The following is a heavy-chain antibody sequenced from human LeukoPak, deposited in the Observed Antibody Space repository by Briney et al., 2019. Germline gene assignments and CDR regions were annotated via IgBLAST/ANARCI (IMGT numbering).Heavy chain of an antibody. CDR2: INPNSGGT. V-gene: IGHV1-2*02. CDR1: GYTFTDYY. J-gene: IGHJ4*02. CDR3: ARDGGIVGAAYFDY. D-gene: IGHD1-26*01. Sequence: ASVKVSCKASGYTFTDYYMHWVRQAPGQGLEWMGWINPNSGGTNYAQKFQGRVTMTRDTSISTAYMELSRLRSDDTAVYYCARDGGIVGAAYFDYWGQGTLVTVSS.